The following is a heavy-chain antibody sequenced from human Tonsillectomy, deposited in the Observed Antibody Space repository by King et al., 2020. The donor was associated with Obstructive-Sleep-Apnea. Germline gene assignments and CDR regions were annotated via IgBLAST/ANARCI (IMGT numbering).Heavy chain of an antibody. CDR2: IYQSGST. D-gene: IGHD6-13*01. CDR1: GYSFSSGYY. Sequence: VQLQESGPGLVKPPETLSLTCTVSGYSFSSGYYWGWIRQPPGKGLEWIGSIYQSGSTYYNPSLKSRVTISVDTSKNQFSLKLSSVTAADTAVDYCARGGAAAGYYFDYWGQGTLVTVSS. CDR3: ARGGAAAGYYFDY. J-gene: IGHJ4*02. V-gene: IGHV4-38-2*02.